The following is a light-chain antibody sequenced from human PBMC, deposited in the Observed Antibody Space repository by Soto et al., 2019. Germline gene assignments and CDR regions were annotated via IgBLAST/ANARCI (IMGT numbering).Light chain of an antibody. Sequence: EIVMTQSPATLSVSPGERATLSCRASQSVSSNLAWYQQKPGQAPRLLIYGASTRATGIPARFSGSGSGTEFTLTISSLQSEDFAVYYCQQYNNCSLTFGPGTKVDIK. CDR1: QSVSSN. V-gene: IGKV3-15*01. CDR2: GAS. J-gene: IGKJ3*01. CDR3: QQYNNCSLT.